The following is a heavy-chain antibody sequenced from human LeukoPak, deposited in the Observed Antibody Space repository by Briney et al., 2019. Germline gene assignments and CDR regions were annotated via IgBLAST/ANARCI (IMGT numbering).Heavy chain of an antibody. Sequence: SETLSLTCTVSGASISSYYWSWIRQPPGKGLEWIGYIYYIGSINFNPSLTRRVTISVATSKNQFPLTLSSVTAADTAVYYCARDFTYYYDSSGYWGGSFDSWGQGPLVTVSS. J-gene: IGHJ4*02. D-gene: IGHD3-22*01. CDR2: IYYIGSI. CDR3: ARDFTYYYDSSGYWGGSFDS. V-gene: IGHV4-59*01. CDR1: GASISSYY.